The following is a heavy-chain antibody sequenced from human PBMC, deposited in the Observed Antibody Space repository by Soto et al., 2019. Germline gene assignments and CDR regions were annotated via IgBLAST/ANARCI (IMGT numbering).Heavy chain of an antibody. V-gene: IGHV1-69*06. Sequence: SVKVSCKASGGTFSSYAISWVRQAPGQGLEWMGGIIPIFGTANYAQKFQGRVTITADKSTSTAYMELSSLRSEDTAVYYCARVHYDFWSAERGNNWFDPWGQGTLDTVSS. D-gene: IGHD3-3*01. J-gene: IGHJ5*02. CDR1: GGTFSSYA. CDR2: IIPIFGTA. CDR3: ARVHYDFWSAERGNNWFDP.